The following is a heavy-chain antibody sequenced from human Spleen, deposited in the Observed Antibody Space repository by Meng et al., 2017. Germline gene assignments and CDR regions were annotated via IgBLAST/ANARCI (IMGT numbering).Heavy chain of an antibody. CDR2: IYYSGST. Sequence: SETLSLTCTVSGGSISSGSYYWSWIRQPAGKGLEWIGSIYYSGSTYYNPSLKSRVTISVDTSQNHFSLTLSSVTAADTAVYYWARSCSGGSCYFDYWGQGTLVTVSS. D-gene: IGHD2-15*01. V-gene: IGHV4-39*07. J-gene: IGHJ4*02. CDR3: ARSCSGGSCYFDY. CDR1: GGSISSGSYY.